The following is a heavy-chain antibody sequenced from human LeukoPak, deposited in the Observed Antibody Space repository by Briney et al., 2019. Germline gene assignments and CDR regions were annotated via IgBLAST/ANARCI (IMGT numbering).Heavy chain of an antibody. CDR2: IRSKDNDVTT. D-gene: IGHD4-17*01. V-gene: IGHV3-49*04. J-gene: IGHJ6*04. CDR1: GFTFGDYA. Sequence: PGGSLTLSCTGYGFTFGDYAISWVRQAPGKGLEWLGFIRSKDNDVTTDSPESVKGRFIISRDDSKSIAYMQMNDPTTEDTAVYYCTRDGWGGDYTSRGMDVWGKGTTVTISS. CDR3: TRDGWGGDYTSRGMDV.